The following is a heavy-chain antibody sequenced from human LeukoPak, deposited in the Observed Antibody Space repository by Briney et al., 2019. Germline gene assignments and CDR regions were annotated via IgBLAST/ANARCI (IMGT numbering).Heavy chain of an antibody. CDR2: INPNSGGT. CDR1: GYTFTGYY. J-gene: IGHJ4*02. Sequence: ASVKVSCKASGYTFTGYYMHWVRQAPGQGLEWMGWINPNSGGTNYAQKFQGRVTMTRDTSISTAYMELSRLRSDDTAVYYCASGGTAMVAQEDYFDYWGQGTLVTVSS. D-gene: IGHD5-18*01. CDR3: ASGGTAMVAQEDYFDY. V-gene: IGHV1-2*02.